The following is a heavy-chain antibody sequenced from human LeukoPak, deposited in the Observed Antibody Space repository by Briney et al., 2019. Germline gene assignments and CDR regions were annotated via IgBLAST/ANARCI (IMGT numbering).Heavy chain of an antibody. J-gene: IGHJ4*02. CDR1: GFTFSSYW. Sequence: GGSLRLSCAASGFTFSSYWMHSVRQAPGKGLVWVSRINTDGSSTSYADSVKGRFTISRDNAKNTLYLQMNSLRAEDTAVYYCARDLVARRGYSYGVFDYWGQGTLVTVSS. D-gene: IGHD5-18*01. V-gene: IGHV3-74*01. CDR2: INTDGSST. CDR3: ARDLVARRGYSYGVFDY.